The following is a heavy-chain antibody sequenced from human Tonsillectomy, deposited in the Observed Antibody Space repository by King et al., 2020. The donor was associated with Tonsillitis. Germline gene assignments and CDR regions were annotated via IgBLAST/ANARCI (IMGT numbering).Heavy chain of an antibody. CDR1: GGSFSGYY. CDR2: INHSGST. Sequence: VQLQQWGAGLLKPSETLSLTCAVYGGSFSGYYWSWIRQPPGKGLEWIGEINHSGSTNYNPSLKSRVTISVDTSKHQVSLKLSSVTAADTAVYYCERGQAMADRIRPAVGYFDYWGQGTLVTVSS. V-gene: IGHV4-34*01. CDR3: ERGQAMADRIRPAVGYFDY. D-gene: IGHD1-14*01. J-gene: IGHJ4*02.